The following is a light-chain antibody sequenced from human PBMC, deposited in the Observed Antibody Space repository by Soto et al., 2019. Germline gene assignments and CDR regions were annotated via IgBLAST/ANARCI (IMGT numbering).Light chain of an antibody. CDR2: SNN. Sequence: QSVLTQPPSASGTPGQRGTISCSGSSSNIGSNTVNWYQQLPGTAPKLLIYSNNQRPSGGPDRFSGSNSGTSASLAISGLQSEDDADYYCAAWDDTRKGYVFGTGTKLTVL. J-gene: IGLJ1*01. V-gene: IGLV1-44*01. CDR1: SSNIGSNT. CDR3: AAWDDTRKGYV.